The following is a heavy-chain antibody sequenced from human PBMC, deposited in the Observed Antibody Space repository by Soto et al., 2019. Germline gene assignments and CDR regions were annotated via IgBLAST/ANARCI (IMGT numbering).Heavy chain of an antibody. CDR2: IYYSGST. J-gene: IGHJ4*02. V-gene: IGHV4-61*01. CDR3: ARGWPRYYFDY. CDR1: GGSVSSGSYY. D-gene: IGHD6-19*01. Sequence: SETLSLTCTVSGGSVSSGSYYWGWIRQPPGKGLEWIGYIYYSGSTNYNPSLKSRVTISVDTSKNQFSLKLSSVTAADTAVYYCARGWPRYYFDYWGQGTLVTVPS.